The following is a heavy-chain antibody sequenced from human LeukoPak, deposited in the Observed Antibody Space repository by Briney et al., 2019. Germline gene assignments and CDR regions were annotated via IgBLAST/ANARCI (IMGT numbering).Heavy chain of an antibody. D-gene: IGHD3-22*01. CDR2: ISAYNGNT. CDR3: ARGQWHYYDSSGYYYDY. Sequence: ASVKVSCKASGYTFTSYGISWVRQAPGQGLEWVGWISAYNGNTNYAQKLQGRVTMTTDTSTSTAYMELRSLRSDDTAVYYCARGQWHYYDSSGYYYDYWGQGTLVTVSS. V-gene: IGHV1-18*01. CDR1: GYTFTSYG. J-gene: IGHJ4*02.